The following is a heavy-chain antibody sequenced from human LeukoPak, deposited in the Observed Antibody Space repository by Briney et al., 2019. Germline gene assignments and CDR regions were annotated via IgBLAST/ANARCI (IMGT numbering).Heavy chain of an antibody. CDR1: GFTFSSYG. Sequence: SGGSLRLSCAASGFTFSSYGMHWVRQAPGKGLEWVAVIWYDGSNKYYADSVKGRFTISRDNSKNTLYLQMNSLRAEDTAVYYCARVRTAAAGTLDYYGMDVWGKGTTVTVSS. CDR3: ARVRTAAAGTLDYYGMDV. CDR2: IWYDGSNK. J-gene: IGHJ6*04. V-gene: IGHV3-33*01. D-gene: IGHD6-13*01.